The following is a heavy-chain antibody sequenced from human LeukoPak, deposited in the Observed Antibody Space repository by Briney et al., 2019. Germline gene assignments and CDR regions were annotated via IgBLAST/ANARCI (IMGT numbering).Heavy chain of an antibody. CDR2: IYYSGST. Sequence: SETLSLTCTVSGGSISSSSYYWGWIRQPPGKGLEWIGSIYYSGSTYYNPSLKSRVTISVDTSKNQFSLKLSSVTAADTAVYYCARASRRGTTVAGPYNWFDPWGQGTLVTVSS. CDR1: GGSISSSSYY. J-gene: IGHJ5*02. CDR3: ARASRRGTTVAGPYNWFDP. V-gene: IGHV4-39*07. D-gene: IGHD6-19*01.